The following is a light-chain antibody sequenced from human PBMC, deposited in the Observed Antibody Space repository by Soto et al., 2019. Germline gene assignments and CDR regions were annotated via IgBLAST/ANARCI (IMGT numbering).Light chain of an antibody. CDR2: EDI. J-gene: IGLJ2*01. Sequence: QSVLSQPPSASGSPGQSVTISCTGTSSDGVGLTFVSWYQHRPCKAPTLIIYEDIKRPSGVPDRFSGSQSANTASLTVSGLQSDDEAVSYCSSYANRNYVIFGGGTKVTVL. CDR1: SSDGVGLTF. V-gene: IGLV2-8*01. CDR3: SSYANRNYVI.